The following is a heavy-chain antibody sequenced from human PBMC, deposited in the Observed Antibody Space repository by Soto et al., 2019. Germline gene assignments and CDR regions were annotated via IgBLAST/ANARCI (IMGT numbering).Heavy chain of an antibody. D-gene: IGHD3-3*01. J-gene: IGHJ6*02. CDR2: MNPNSGNT. Sequence: GASVKVSCKASGYTFTSYDINWVRQATGQGLEWMGWMNPNSGNTGYAQKFQGRVTMTRNTSISTAYMELSSLRSEDTAVYYCARVGGKVFRFLAWLSYCMDVLGQGTTVTVS. V-gene: IGHV1-8*01. CDR3: ARVGGKVFRFLAWLSYCMDV. CDR1: GYTFTSYD.